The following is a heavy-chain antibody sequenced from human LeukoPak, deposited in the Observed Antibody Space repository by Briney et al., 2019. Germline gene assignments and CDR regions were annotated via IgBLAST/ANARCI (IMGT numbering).Heavy chain of an antibody. D-gene: IGHD5-12*01. J-gene: IGHJ6*02. CDR1: GGSISSSY. V-gene: IGHV4-4*07. CDR2: IYTSGST. CDR3: GRDLGGYDYYYYYGMDV. Sequence: PSETLSLTCPVSGGSISSSYWSWIRQPAGKGLEWIGLIYTSGSTNYNPSLKSGVTMSVDTSKKQFSLKLSSVTAADTAVYYCGRDLGGYDYYYYYGMDVWGQGTTVTVSS.